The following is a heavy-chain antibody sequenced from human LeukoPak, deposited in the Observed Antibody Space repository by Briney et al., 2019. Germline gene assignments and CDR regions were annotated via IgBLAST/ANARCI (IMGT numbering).Heavy chain of an antibody. J-gene: IGHJ4*02. V-gene: IGHV3-21*01. CDR1: GFTFSTYT. CDR3: ARHVVAVGFDY. D-gene: IGHD3-22*01. Sequence: PGGSLRLSCAASGFTFSTYTMNWVRQAPGKGLEWVSSITSSSSYIYYADSVKGRFTISRDNAKNSLYLQMNSLRVKDTAVYYCARHVVAVGFDYWGQGTLVTVSS. CDR2: ITSSSSYI.